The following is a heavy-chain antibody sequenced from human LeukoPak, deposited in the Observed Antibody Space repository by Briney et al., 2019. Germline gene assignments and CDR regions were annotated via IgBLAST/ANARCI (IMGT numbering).Heavy chain of an antibody. CDR3: ARDSYYYDSSGSHDPFDY. V-gene: IGHV3-33*01. CDR1: GFTFSSYG. D-gene: IGHD3-22*01. J-gene: IGHJ4*02. CDR2: IWYDGSNK. Sequence: GGSLRLSCAASGFTFSSYGMHWVRKAPGKGLEWVAVIWYDGSNKYYADYVKGRFTISRDNSKNTLYLQMNSLRAEDTAVYYCARDSYYYDSSGSHDPFDYWGQGTLVTVSS.